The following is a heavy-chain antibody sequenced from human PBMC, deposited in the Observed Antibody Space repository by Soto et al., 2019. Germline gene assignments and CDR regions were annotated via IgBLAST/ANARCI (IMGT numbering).Heavy chain of an antibody. Sequence: SETLSVTCAVSGGSINSRYWWSWVRQSPGKGLEWIGEIYHSGSTNYNPSLKSRVTISVDKSKNQFSLNLSSVTAADTAVYYCARDQNGSGNYYTRYFDYWGKGTLVTVS. CDR2: IYHSGST. D-gene: IGHD3-10*01. V-gene: IGHV4-4*02. CDR3: ARDQNGSGNYYTRYFDY. CDR1: GGSINSRYW. J-gene: IGHJ4*02.